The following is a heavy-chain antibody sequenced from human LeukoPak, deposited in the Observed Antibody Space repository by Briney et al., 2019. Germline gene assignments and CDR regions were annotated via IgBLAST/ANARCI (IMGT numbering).Heavy chain of an antibody. CDR1: GGSISSSSYY. Sequence: SETLSLTCTVSGGSISSSSYYWGWIRQPPGKGLEWIGSIYYSGSTYYNPSLKSRVTISVDTSKNQFSLKLSSVTAADTAVYYCARGSVLLRFGDRTDAFDIWGQGTMVTVSS. CDR3: ARGSVLLRFGDRTDAFDI. J-gene: IGHJ3*02. D-gene: IGHD3-10*01. CDR2: IYYSGST. V-gene: IGHV4-39*07.